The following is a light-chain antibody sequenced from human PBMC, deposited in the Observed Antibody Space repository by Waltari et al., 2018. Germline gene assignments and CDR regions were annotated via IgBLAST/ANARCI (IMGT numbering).Light chain of an antibody. J-gene: IGLJ2*01. Sequence: QSALTQPASVSGSPGQSITISCTGTSSDVGSYNLVSWYQQHPGKAPKLMIYEISKRPSGVYNRYSSSKSGNTASLTISGLQAEDEADYYCCSYAGSSTFVVFGGGTKLTVL. CDR1: SSDVGSYNL. CDR2: EIS. CDR3: CSYAGSSTFVV. V-gene: IGLV2-23*02.